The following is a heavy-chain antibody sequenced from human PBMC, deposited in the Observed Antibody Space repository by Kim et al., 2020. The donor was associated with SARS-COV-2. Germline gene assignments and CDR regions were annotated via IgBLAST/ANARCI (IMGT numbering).Heavy chain of an antibody. CDR2: IYWDDDK. V-gene: IGHV2-5*02. D-gene: IGHD3-3*01. J-gene: IGHJ4*02. Sequence: SGPTLVNPTQTLTVTCTFSGFSLSTNGVGVGWIRQPPGKALEWLAIIYWDDDKRYSPSLKSRLTITKDTSKTQVVLTITNMDPVDTATYYCAHRRTGGGVAYFDYWGQGSLVTVSS. CDR1: GFSLSTNGVG. CDR3: AHRRTGGGVAYFDY.